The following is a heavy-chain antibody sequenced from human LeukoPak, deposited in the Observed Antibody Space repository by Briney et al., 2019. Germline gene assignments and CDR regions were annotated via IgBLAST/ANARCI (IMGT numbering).Heavy chain of an antibody. CDR3: ARRLGPKNYYYYYGMDV. J-gene: IGHJ6*02. V-gene: IGHV3-74*01. CDR1: GFTFSIYW. D-gene: IGHD6-19*01. Sequence: GGSLRLSCAASGFTFSIYWMHWVRQAPGKGLVWVSRINSDGSSTSYADSVKGRFTISRDNSKNTLYLQMNSLRAEDTAVYYCARRLGPKNYYYYYGMDVWGQGTTVTVSS. CDR2: INSDGSST.